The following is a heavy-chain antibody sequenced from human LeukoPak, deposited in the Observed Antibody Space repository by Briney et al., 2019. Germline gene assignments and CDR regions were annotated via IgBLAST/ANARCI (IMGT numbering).Heavy chain of an antibody. CDR1: GYTFTSYD. D-gene: IGHD2-21*02. V-gene: IGHV1-69*13. CDR3: ARVGRYCGGDCYPEGDAFDI. Sequence: SVKVSCKASGYTFTSYDISWVRQAPGQGLEWMGGIIPIFGTANYAQKFQGRVTITADESTSTAYMELSSLRSEDTAVYYCARVGRYCGGDCYPEGDAFDIWGQGTMVTVSS. CDR2: IIPIFGTA. J-gene: IGHJ3*02.